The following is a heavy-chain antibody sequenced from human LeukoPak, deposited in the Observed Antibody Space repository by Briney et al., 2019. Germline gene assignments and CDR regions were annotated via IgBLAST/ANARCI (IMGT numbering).Heavy chain of an antibody. CDR3: ARGLGSNYGPPYYYYYMDV. CDR1: GFTFSSYW. J-gene: IGHJ6*03. D-gene: IGHD4-11*01. V-gene: IGHV3-7*01. Sequence: GGSLRLSCAASGFTFSSYWMSWVRQAPGKGLEWVANIKQDGSEKYYVDSVKGRFTISRDNAENSLYLQMNSLRAEDTAVYYCARGLGSNYGPPYYYYYMDVWGKGTTVTVSS. CDR2: IKQDGSEK.